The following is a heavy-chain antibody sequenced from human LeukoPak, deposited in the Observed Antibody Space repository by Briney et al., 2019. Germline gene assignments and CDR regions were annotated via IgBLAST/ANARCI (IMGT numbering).Heavy chain of an antibody. V-gene: IGHV1-2*02. Sequence: ASVKVSCKASGYTFTGYYMHWVRQAPGQGLEWMGWINPNNGGTNYAQKFQGRVTMTRDTSISTAYMELSRLRSDDTAVYYCARLQGNCSSTSCFDYWGQGTLVTVSS. CDR2: INPNNGGT. D-gene: IGHD2-2*01. J-gene: IGHJ4*02. CDR3: ARLQGNCSSTSCFDY. CDR1: GYTFTGYY.